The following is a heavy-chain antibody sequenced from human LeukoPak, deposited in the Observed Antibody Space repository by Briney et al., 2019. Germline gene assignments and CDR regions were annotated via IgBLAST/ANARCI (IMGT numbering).Heavy chain of an antibody. J-gene: IGHJ6*03. Sequence: ASVKVSCKASGYTFTSYGISWVRQAPGQGLEWMGWISAYNGNTNYAQKLQGRVTMTTDTSTSTAYMELRSLRSDDTAIYYCGLSGNYYYYYMDVWGKGTTVTISS. CDR1: GYTFTSYG. V-gene: IGHV1-18*01. CDR2: ISAYNGNT. CDR3: GLSGNYYYYYMDV. D-gene: IGHD6-25*01.